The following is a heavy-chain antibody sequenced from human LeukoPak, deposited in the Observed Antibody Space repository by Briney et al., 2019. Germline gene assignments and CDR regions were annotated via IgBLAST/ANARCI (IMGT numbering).Heavy chain of an antibody. J-gene: IGHJ4*02. Sequence: ASVKVSCKASGYTFTSYYIVWVRQAPGQGLEWMGRIDLSGGRTSYAQKFQGRVTMTRGTSTSTVYMELSSLISEDTAVYYCARNSGRGFDYWGQGTLVTVSS. D-gene: IGHD3-10*01. V-gene: IGHV1-46*01. CDR3: ARNSGRGFDY. CDR2: IDLSGGRT. CDR1: GYTFTSYY.